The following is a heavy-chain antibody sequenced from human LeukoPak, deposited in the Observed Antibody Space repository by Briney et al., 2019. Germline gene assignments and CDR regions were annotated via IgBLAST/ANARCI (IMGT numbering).Heavy chain of an antibody. V-gene: IGHV3-33*01. CDR1: GFTFSSYG. Sequence: PGGSLRLSCAASGFTFSSYGMHWVRQAPGKGLEWVAVIWYDGSNKYYADSVKGRFTISRDNSKKTLYLQMNSLRAEDTAVYYCARDSTPRPAIVVVPYYFDYWGQGTLVTVSS. J-gene: IGHJ4*02. D-gene: IGHD3-22*01. CDR3: ARDSTPRPAIVVVPYYFDY. CDR2: IWYDGSNK.